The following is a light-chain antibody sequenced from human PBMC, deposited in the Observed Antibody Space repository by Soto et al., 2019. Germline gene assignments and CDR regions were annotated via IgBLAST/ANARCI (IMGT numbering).Light chain of an antibody. CDR3: QQGYNTFWT. CDR1: QSIGTS. V-gene: IGKV1-39*01. Sequence: DIQMTQSPSSLSASVGDIATVTCRASQSIGTSLNWYQQKAGKAPRVLISAASRLQSGVPSRFSGSGSGTHFTLTISSLQPEDSETYYCQQGYNTFWTFGQGTKVDIK. CDR2: AAS. J-gene: IGKJ1*01.